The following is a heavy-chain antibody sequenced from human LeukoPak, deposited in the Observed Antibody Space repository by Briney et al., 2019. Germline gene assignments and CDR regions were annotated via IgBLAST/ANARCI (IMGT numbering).Heavy chain of an antibody. CDR1: GGSISSSSYY. D-gene: IGHD2-15*01. V-gene: IGHV4-39*07. CDR3: ARCSSGSCYY. CDR2: IYHSGST. J-gene: IGHJ4*02. Sequence: KTSETLSLTCTVSGGSISSSSYYWGWIRQPPGKGLEWIGSIYHSGSTYYSPSFKSRVTILVDTSQNQFSLKLTSVTAADTAIFYCARCSSGSCYYWGQGTLVTVSS.